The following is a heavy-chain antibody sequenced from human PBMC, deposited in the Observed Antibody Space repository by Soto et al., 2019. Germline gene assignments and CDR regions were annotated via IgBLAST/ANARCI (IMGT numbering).Heavy chain of an antibody. J-gene: IGHJ6*02. CDR3: ASRIADSPLHYYYGMDV. CDR1: GYTFTGYY. CDR2: INPNSGGT. Sequence: ASVKVSCKASGYTFTGYYMHWVRQAPGQGLEWMGWINPNSGGTNYAQKFQGRVTMTRDTSISTAYMELSRLRSDDTAVYYCASRIADSPLHYYYGMDVWGQGTTVTVSS. D-gene: IGHD6-6*01. V-gene: IGHV1-2*02.